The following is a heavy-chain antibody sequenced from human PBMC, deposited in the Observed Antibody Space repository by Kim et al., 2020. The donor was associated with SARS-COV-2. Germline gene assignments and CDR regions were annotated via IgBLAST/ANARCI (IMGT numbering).Heavy chain of an antibody. CDR3: ARDIVVVVAASDPFQKDYFDY. V-gene: IGHV3-11*01. CDR1: GFTFSDYY. D-gene: IGHD2-15*01. CDR2: ISSSGSTI. Sequence: GGSLRLSCAASGFTFSDYYMSWIRQAPGKGLEWVSYISSSGSTIYYADSVKGRFTISRDNAKNSLYLQMNSLRAEDTAVYYCARDIVVVVAASDPFQKDYFDYWGQGTLVTVSS. J-gene: IGHJ4*02.